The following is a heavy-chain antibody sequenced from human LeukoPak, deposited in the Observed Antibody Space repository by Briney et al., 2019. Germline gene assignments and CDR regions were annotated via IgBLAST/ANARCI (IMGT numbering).Heavy chain of an antibody. V-gene: IGHV4-39*01. J-gene: IGHJ4*02. CDR1: GGSISGSSYY. Sequence: SETLSLTCTVSGGSISGSSYYWGWIRQPPGKGLEWIGSIYYSGSTYYNPSLKSRVTISVDTSKNQFSLKLSSVTVADTAVYYCARHGSYYALFDYWGQGTLVTVSS. CDR3: ARHGSYYALFDY. D-gene: IGHD1-26*01. CDR2: IYYSGST.